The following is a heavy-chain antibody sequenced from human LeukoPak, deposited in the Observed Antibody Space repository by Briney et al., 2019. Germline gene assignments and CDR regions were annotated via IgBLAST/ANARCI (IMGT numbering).Heavy chain of an antibody. D-gene: IGHD3-22*01. Sequence: VASVKVSCKASGYTFTSYGISWVRQAPGQGLEWMGWISAYNGNTNYAQKLQGRVTITTDTSTSTAYMEPRSLRSDDTAVYYCARVLTDSSGYYFLYYFDYWGQGTLVTVSS. CDR2: ISAYNGNT. J-gene: IGHJ4*02. V-gene: IGHV1-18*01. CDR3: ARVLTDSSGYYFLYYFDY. CDR1: GYTFTSYG.